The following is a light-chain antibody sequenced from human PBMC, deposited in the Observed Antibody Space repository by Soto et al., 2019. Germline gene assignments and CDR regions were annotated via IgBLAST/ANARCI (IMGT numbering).Light chain of an antibody. Sequence: GDMVSITGRASQTISTSLAWYQQKPGKAPKLLIYLASTLQSGVPARFSGSGSATEFTLSISSLQPDDFATYYCQQYGTSSRTFGQGTKVDIK. V-gene: IGKV1-5*03. J-gene: IGKJ1*01. CDR3: QQYGTSSRT. CDR1: QTISTS. CDR2: LAS.